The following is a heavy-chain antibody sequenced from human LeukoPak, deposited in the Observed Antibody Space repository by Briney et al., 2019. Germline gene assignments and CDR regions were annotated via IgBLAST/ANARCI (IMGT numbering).Heavy chain of an antibody. CDR1: GFTFSSYA. Sequence: GGSLRLSCAASGFTFSSYAMHWVRQSPGKGLEWISDSSSHGTNVYYADSVKGRFTISRDNAKNSLELQMNSLRAEDTAVYYCAREYYDILTGYYFIDYWGQGTLVTVSS. CDR2: SSSHGTNV. D-gene: IGHD3-9*01. J-gene: IGHJ4*02. CDR3: AREYYDILTGYYFIDY. V-gene: IGHV3-48*04.